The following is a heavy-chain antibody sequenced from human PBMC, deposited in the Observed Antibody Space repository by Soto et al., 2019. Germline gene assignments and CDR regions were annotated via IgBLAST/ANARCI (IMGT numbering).Heavy chain of an antibody. D-gene: IGHD3-10*01. CDR1: GGALGSYA. CDR3: ARVRAPMVRGVIIDYSDY. J-gene: IGHJ4*02. Sequence: SAEVSWEQSGGALGSYAISWVGQSTRQVLEWMGEIIPICGTANYAQKFQGRVTITADESTSTAYMELSSLRSEDTAVYYCARVRAPMVRGVIIDYSDYWGQGTLVTVSS. CDR2: IIPICGTA. V-gene: IGHV1-69*13.